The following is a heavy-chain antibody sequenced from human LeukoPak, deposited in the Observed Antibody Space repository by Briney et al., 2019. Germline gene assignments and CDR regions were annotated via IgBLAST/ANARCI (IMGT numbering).Heavy chain of an antibody. V-gene: IGHV4-39*01. CDR3: ARLCVVGATDAFDI. CDR2: IYYSGST. Sequence: SETLSLTCTVSGGSISSSNYYWGWIRQPPGKGLEWIGSIYYSGSTYYNPSLKSRVTISVDTSKNQFSLKLSSVTAADTAVYYCARLCVVGATDAFDIWGQGTMVTVSS. J-gene: IGHJ3*02. D-gene: IGHD1-26*01. CDR1: GGSISSSNYY.